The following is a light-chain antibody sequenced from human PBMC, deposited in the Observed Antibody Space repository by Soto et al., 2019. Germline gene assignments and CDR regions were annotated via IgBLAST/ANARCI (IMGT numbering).Light chain of an antibody. V-gene: IGLV2-23*02. J-gene: IGLJ1*01. CDR3: FSYAGDSVYV. CDR2: EVT. Sequence: QSVLTQPASVSGSPRQSITISCTGTNSGVGSYNLVPWFQQHPGKAPKLVIYEVTKRPSGVSDRFSGSKSGNTASLTISGLQAEDEADYYCFSYAGDSVYVFGTGTKVTVL. CDR1: NSGVGSYNL.